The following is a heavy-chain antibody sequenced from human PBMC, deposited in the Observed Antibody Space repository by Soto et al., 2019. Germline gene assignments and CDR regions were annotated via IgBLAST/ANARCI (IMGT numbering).Heavy chain of an antibody. CDR3: ARSSITPRLFMYPFDY. D-gene: IGHD6-6*01. CDR2: IYYDGNT. J-gene: IGHJ4*02. CDR1: GGSITSSRHY. Sequence: SETLSLTCTVSGGSITSSRHYWGWIRQPPGKGLECIGNIYYDGNTYYNPSLKSRVTISLDTSKNQFSLRLNSVTAADTAVYYCARSSITPRLFMYPFDYWGQGTLVTVS. V-gene: IGHV4-39*01.